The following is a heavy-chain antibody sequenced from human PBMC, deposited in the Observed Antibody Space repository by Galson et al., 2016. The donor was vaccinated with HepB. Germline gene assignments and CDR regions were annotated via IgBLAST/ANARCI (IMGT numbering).Heavy chain of an antibody. D-gene: IGHD4-11*01. CDR1: GFTFDDYA. Sequence: LRLSCAASGFTFDDYAMHWVRQPPGKGLEWVAGISWNSANIDYADSVKGRFTISRDNAKNSLYLQMNSLRAEDTAFYYFAKDVRGSNWLWRFDLWGRGTLVTVSS. CDR3: AKDVRGSNWLWRFDL. V-gene: IGHV3-9*01. CDR2: ISWNSANI. J-gene: IGHJ2*01.